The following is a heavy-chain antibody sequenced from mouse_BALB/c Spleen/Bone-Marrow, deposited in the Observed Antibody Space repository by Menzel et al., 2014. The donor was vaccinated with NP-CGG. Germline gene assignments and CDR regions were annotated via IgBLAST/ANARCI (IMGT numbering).Heavy chain of an antibody. D-gene: IGHD4-1*01. CDR3: ARCLTGTSALDF. V-gene: IGHV1-54*01. CDR1: GYAFTNYL. Sequence: QVQLQQSGAELVRPGTSVKVSCKASGYAFTNYLIEWVKQRPGQGLEWIGVINPGSGGTNYNEKFRGKATLTADKSSSTAYMQLSSLTSDDSAVYFYARCLTGTSALDFWGQGTSVTVSS. CDR2: INPGSGGT. J-gene: IGHJ4*01.